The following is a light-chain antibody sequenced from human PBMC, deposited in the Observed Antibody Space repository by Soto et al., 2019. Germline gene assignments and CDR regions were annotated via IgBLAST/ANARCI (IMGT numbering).Light chain of an antibody. J-gene: IGKJ3*01. CDR2: GAS. CDR3: QQYGSSPFT. CDR1: QSVSSPY. Sequence: EVVLTQSPVTLSLSPGERATLSCRASQSVSSPYLAWYQQKPGQPPRLLIYGASSRATDIPDRFIGSGSGTEFNLTIARLAPEDFAIDYCQQYGSSPFTFGPGTKVDI. V-gene: IGKV3-20*01.